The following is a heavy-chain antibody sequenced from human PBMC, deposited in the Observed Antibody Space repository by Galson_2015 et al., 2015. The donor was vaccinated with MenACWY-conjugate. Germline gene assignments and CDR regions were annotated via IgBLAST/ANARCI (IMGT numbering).Heavy chain of an antibody. CDR3: ARLYSGSYLDY. CDR2: INPSGGST. Sequence: SVKVSCKASGYTFTSYYMHWVRQAPGQGLEWMGIINPSGGSTSYAQKFQGRVTMTRDTSTSTVYVELSSLRSEGTAVYYCARLYSGSYLDYWGQGALVTVSS. D-gene: IGHD1-26*01. CDR1: GYTFTSYY. V-gene: IGHV1-46*01. J-gene: IGHJ4*02.